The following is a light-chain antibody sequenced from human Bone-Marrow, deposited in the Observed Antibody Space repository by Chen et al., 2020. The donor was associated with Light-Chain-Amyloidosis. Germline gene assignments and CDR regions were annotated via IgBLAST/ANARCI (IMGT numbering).Light chain of an antibody. CDR1: DLPTKY. V-gene: IGLV3-25*03. CDR2: RDT. Sequence: SYELTQPPSVSVSPGQTARITCSGDDLPTKYAYWYQQKPGQAPVLVIHRDTERPSGLSERFSGSSSGTTAPLTISGVQAEDEADYHCQSADSSGTYEVIFGGGTKLTVL. J-gene: IGLJ2*01. CDR3: QSADSSGTYEVI.